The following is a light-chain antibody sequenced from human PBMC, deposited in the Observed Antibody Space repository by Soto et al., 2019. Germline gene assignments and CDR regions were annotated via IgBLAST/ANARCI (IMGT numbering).Light chain of an antibody. V-gene: IGLV2-11*01. CDR2: DVT. CDR3: ATWDDDLNAAV. J-gene: IGLJ7*01. Sequence: QSALAQPRSVSGSPGQSVTISCSGTSSDVGGYNSVSWYQQFPGKAPKLMIYDVTKRPSGVPDRFSGSKSGNTASLTISGLQAEDEADYYCATWDDDLNAAVFGGGTQLTVL. CDR1: SSDVGGYNS.